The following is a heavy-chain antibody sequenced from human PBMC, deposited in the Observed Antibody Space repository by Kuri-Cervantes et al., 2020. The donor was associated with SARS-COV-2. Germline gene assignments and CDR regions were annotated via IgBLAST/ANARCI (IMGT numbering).Heavy chain of an antibody. CDR2: IYYSGST. J-gene: IGHJ4*02. CDR3: ASYPLWLRGFDY. Sequence: ESLKISCTVSGVSISSYYCSWIRQPPGKGLEWIGNIYYSGSTNYNPSLKSRVTISVDTSKNQFSLKLSSVTAADTAVYCCASYPLWLRGFDYWGQGTLVTVSS. V-gene: IGHV4-59*01. D-gene: IGHD5-18*01. CDR1: GVSISSYY.